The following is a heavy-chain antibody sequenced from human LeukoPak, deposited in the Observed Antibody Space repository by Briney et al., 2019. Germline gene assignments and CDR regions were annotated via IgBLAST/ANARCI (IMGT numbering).Heavy chain of an antibody. CDR1: GFTFSDYY. Sequence: PGGSLRLSCAASGFTFSDYYMSWIRQAPGKGLEWVSYISSSSSYTNYADSVKGRFTISRDNAKNSLYLQMNSLRAEDTAAYYCASGYCTNGVCYPFDYWGQGTLVTVSS. D-gene: IGHD2-8*01. CDR2: ISSSSSYT. CDR3: ASGYCTNGVCYPFDY. J-gene: IGHJ4*02. V-gene: IGHV3-11*06.